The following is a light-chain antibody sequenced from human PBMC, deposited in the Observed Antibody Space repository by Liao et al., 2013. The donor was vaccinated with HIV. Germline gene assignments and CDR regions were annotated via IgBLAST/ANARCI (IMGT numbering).Light chain of an antibody. CDR3: QAWDSSTYVV. Sequence: SYELTQPPSVSVSPGQTARITCSGDALPKQYAYWYQQKPGQAPLLVIYKDSERPSGIPERFSGSSSGTTVTLTISGVQAEDEADYYCQAWDSSTYVVFGGGTKLTVL. J-gene: IGLJ2*01. CDR2: KDS. CDR1: ALPKQY. V-gene: IGLV3-25*03.